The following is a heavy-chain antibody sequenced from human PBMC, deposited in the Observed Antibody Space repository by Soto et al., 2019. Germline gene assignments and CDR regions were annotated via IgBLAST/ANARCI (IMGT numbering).Heavy chain of an antibody. CDR3: AKGQHCSTTSCYFYYYGVDV. J-gene: IGHJ6*02. Sequence: QVQLVESGGGVVQPGRSLRLSCAASGFTFSSYGMHWVRQAPGKGLEWVAVISYDGSNKYYADSVKGRLTISRDNSKKTLYLQINSLRAEDTAVYYCAKGQHCSTTSCYFYYYGVDVWGQGTTVAVSS. D-gene: IGHD2-2*01. V-gene: IGHV3-30*18. CDR1: GFTFSSYG. CDR2: ISYDGSNK.